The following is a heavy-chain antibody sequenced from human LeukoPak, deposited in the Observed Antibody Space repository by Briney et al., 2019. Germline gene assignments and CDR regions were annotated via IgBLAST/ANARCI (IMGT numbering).Heavy chain of an antibody. D-gene: IGHD3-22*01. CDR2: IYYSGST. CDR1: GGSISSSSCY. CDR3: ARQRYYYDSSGYSALSYFDY. V-gene: IGHV4-39*01. J-gene: IGHJ4*02. Sequence: PSETLSLTCTVSGGSISSSSCYWGWIRQPPGKGLEWIGSIYYSGSTYYNPSLKSRVTKSVDTSKNQFSLKLTSVTAADTAVYYCARQRYYYDSSGYSALSYFDYWGQGTLVTVSS.